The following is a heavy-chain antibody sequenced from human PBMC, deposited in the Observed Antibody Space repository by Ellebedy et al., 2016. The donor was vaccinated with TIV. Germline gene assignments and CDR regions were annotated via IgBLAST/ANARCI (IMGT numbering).Heavy chain of an antibody. V-gene: IGHV3-11*04. D-gene: IGHD2-21*02. CDR3: ATPSWRMTDHWYFDL. CDR2: ISSSGSTI. J-gene: IGHJ2*01. CDR1: GFTFSDYY. Sequence: GESLKISCAASGFTFSDYYMSWIRQAPGKGLEWVSYISSSGSTIYYADSVKGRFTISRDNAKNSLYLQMNSMCAEDTAVYYCATPSWRMTDHWYFDLWGRGTLVTVSS.